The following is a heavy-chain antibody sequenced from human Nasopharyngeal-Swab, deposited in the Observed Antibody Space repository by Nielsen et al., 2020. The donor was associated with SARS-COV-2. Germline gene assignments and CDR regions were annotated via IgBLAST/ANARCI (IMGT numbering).Heavy chain of an antibody. CDR1: GFTFSSYW. D-gene: IGHD3-22*01. Sequence: GGSLRLSCAASGFTFSSYWMHWVRQVPGKGLVWVSRINNDGSSTYYADSVKGRFTISRDNAKNSLYLEMNSLRAEDTAVYYCLRGDRRDYWGPGTLVSVSS. CDR2: INNDGSST. J-gene: IGHJ4*02. CDR3: LRGDRRDY. V-gene: IGHV3-74*01.